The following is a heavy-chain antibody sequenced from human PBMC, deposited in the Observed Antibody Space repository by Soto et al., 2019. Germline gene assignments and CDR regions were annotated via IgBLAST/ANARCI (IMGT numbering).Heavy chain of an antibody. J-gene: IGHJ4*02. CDR2: IYYSGST. CDR3: ARDRYGGSSYFDY. CDR1: GGSISSGGYY. Sequence: QVQLQESGPGLVKPSQNLSLTCTVSGGSISSGGYYWSWIRQHPGKGLELIGYIYYSGSTYYNPSIKSRVTISVDTSKNQFSLKLSSVTAADTAVYYCARDRYGGSSYFDYWGQGTLVTVSS. V-gene: IGHV4-31*03. D-gene: IGHD1-26*01.